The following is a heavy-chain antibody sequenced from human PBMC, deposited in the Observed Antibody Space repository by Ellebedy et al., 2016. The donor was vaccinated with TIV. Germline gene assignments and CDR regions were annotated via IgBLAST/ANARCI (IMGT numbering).Heavy chain of an antibody. CDR1: GGATRNYY. CDR2: IYYSGKT. D-gene: IGHD3-3*01. CDR3: ARSWVVEWLSSGQVFDL. J-gene: IGHJ3*01. Sequence: SETQSLTXSVSGGATRNYYWNWIRQSPGKGMEWLGSIYYSGKTTYNPSLKSRVTMSVDTSKDQISLRVNSVTAADTAVYFCARSWVVEWLSSGQVFDLWGQGTKVIVSS. V-gene: IGHV4-59*01.